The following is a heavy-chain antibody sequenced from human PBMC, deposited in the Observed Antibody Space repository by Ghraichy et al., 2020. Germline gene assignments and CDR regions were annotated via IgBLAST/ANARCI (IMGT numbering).Heavy chain of an antibody. V-gene: IGHV4-39*01. Sequence: SETLSLTCTVSGGSISSSSYYWGWIRQPPGKGLEWIGSIYYSGSTYYNPSLKSRVTISVDTSKNQFSLKLSSVTAADTAVYYCASNIIVVVVAAYFDYWGQGTLVTVSS. J-gene: IGHJ4*02. CDR2: IYYSGST. CDR1: GGSISSSSYY. CDR3: ASNIIVVVVAAYFDY. D-gene: IGHD2-15*01.